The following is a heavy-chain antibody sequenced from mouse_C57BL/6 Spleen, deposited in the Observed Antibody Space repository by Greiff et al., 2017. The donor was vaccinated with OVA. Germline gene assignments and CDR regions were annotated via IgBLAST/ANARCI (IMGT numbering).Heavy chain of an antibody. CDR1: GYSITSGYY. CDR2: ISYDGSN. J-gene: IGHJ2*01. Sequence: ESGPGLVKPSQSLSLTCSVTGYSITSGYYWNWIRQFPGNKLEWMGYISYDGSNNYNPSLKNRISITRDTSKNQFFLKLNSVTTEDTATYYCARGGVGCDYWGQGTTLTVSS. V-gene: IGHV3-6*01. CDR3: ARGGVGCDY.